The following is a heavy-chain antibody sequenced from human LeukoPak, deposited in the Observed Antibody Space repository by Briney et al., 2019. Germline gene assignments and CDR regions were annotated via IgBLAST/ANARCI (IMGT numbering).Heavy chain of an antibody. V-gene: IGHV4-61*02. CDR2: IYTTGSS. CDR1: GGSISGINYY. CDR3: ARVSPSGVWDV. D-gene: IGHD3-10*01. J-gene: IGHJ6*02. Sequence: PSQTLSLTCTVPGGSISGINYYWSWIRQPAGKGLEWIGRIYTTGSSNYNPSLKSRSTIPVDTSNNQFSLKLSSVTAADTAVYYCARVSPSGVWDVWGQGTTVTVSS.